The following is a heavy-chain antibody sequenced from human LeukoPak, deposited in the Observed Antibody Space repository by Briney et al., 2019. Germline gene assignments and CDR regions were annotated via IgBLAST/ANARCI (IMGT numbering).Heavy chain of an antibody. CDR1: GFIFTSYY. Sequence: GGSLRLSCEASGFIFTSYYMTWVRQAPGKGLEWVSVIYSGGTTYYADSVKGRVAISRDNSKNTVFLQMNSVRAEDTAVYYCARSYSNHLFGMDVWGQGTTVTVSS. CDR3: ARSYSNHLFGMDV. D-gene: IGHD4-11*01. CDR2: IYSGGTT. V-gene: IGHV3-66*01. J-gene: IGHJ6*02.